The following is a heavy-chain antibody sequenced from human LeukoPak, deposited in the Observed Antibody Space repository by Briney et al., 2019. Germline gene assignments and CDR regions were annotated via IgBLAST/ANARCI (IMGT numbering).Heavy chain of an antibody. CDR1: GYTFTSYG. CDR2: IIPFFGRA. D-gene: IGHD3-16*02. V-gene: IGHV1-69*06. J-gene: IGHJ5*02. CDR3: ARDNNDYVWGSYRYGFDP. Sequence: SVKVSCKASGYTFTSYGISWVRQAPGQGLEWMGGIIPFFGRADYAQKFQGRVTITADKSTSTAYMDLTSLKSEDTAVYYCARDNNDYVWGSYRYGFDPWGQGTLVTVSS.